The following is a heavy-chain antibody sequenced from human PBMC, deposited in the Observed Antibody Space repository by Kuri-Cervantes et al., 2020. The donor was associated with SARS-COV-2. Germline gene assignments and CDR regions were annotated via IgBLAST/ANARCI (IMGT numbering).Heavy chain of an antibody. D-gene: IGHD3-3*01. J-gene: IGHJ6*02. CDR2: ILYDGSNK. Sequence: GGSRRLSCAASGFTSSSYGMHWVRQAPGKGMEWVAVILYDGSNKYYADSGKGRFTISRDNYTNTLYLQMNSLRGEDTAVYYCARDSSRITIFGVVTRCGMDVWGQGTTVTVSS. CDR3: ARDSSRITIFGVVTRCGMDV. V-gene: IGHV3-33*01. CDR1: GFTSSSYG.